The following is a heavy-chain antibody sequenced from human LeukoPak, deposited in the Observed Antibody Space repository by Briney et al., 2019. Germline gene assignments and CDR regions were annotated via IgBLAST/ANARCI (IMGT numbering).Heavy chain of an antibody. CDR2: IIGSDEST. J-gene: IGHJ4*02. CDR3: WKDQSGSRA. CDR1: GFTFSSYA. D-gene: IGHD1-26*01. Sequence: GGSLRLSCAASGFTFSSYAMSWVRQAPGKGLEWVSTIIGSDESTFYTDSVKGRFTISRDNPKNMVYLQMNSLRVEDTAVYYCWKDQSGSRAWGQGTPVTVSS. V-gene: IGHV3-23*01.